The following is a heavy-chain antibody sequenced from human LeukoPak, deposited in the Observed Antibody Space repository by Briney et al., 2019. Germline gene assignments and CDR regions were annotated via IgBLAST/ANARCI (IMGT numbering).Heavy chain of an antibody. Sequence: GGSLRLSCAASGFTFSSYAMSWVRQAPGKGLEWVSAISGSGGSTYYADSVKGRFTISRDNSKNTLYLQMNTLRVEDTAMYYCTRYWGSGNAFDIWGQGTMVTVSS. CDR1: GFTFSSYA. CDR2: ISGSGGST. J-gene: IGHJ3*02. CDR3: TRYWGSGNAFDI. D-gene: IGHD7-27*01. V-gene: IGHV3-23*01.